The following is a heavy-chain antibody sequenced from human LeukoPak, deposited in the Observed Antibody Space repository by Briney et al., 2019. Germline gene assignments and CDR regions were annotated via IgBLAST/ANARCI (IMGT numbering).Heavy chain of an antibody. J-gene: IGHJ3*02. D-gene: IGHD3-22*01. CDR2: IKQDGSEK. Sequence: GSLRLSCAASGFTFSNYWMSWVRQAPGKGLEWVANIKQDGSEKYYVDSVKGRFTISRDNAKNSLYLQMNSLRAEDTAVYYCARDIHYFDSSGHDDAFDIWGQGTMVTVSS. CDR1: GFTFSNYW. CDR3: ARDIHYFDSSGHDDAFDI. V-gene: IGHV3-7*01.